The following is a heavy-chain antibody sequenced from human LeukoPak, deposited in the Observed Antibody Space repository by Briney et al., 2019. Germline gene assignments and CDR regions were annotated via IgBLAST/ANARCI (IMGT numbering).Heavy chain of an antibody. D-gene: IGHD2-15*01. J-gene: IGHJ6*02. CDR1: GGSISSYY. CDR3: AREAATRYYYYGMDV. CDR2: IYYSGST. Sequence: SETLSLTCTVSGGSISSYYWSWLRQPPGKGLEWIGYIYYSGSTNYNPSLKSRVTISVDTSKNQFSLKLSSVTAADTAVYYCAREAATRYYYYGMDVWGQGTTVTVSS. V-gene: IGHV4-59*01.